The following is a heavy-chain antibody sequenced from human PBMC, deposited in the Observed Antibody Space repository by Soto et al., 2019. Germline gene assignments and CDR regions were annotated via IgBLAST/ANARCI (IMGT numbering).Heavy chain of an antibody. CDR1: GFTFSSYA. CDR2: ISGNGGST. CDR3: ARGLIYDSSGYYFDY. D-gene: IGHD3-22*01. Sequence: GGSLRLSCAVSGFTFSSYAMTWVRQAPGKGLERVSTISGNGGSTYYADSVKGRVTMTRDTSTSTVYMELSSLRSEDTAMYYCARGLIYDSSGYYFDYWGQGTLVTVSS. J-gene: IGHJ4*02. V-gene: IGHV3-23*01.